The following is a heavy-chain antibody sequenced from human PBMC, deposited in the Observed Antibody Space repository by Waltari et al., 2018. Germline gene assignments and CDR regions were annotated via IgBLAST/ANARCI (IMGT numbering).Heavy chain of an antibody. CDR1: GGSPSGSS. V-gene: IGHV4-34*01. Sequence: QVRLQQWGDGLLKPSETLSLPCVVSGGSPSGSSCGWIRQPPGKGLEWIGEVNYGGTTNYNPSLKSRITVSIDTSNNQFSLNLNSVTAADTAVYYCAKQVAGSGWYLGWGQGTMVTVSS. CDR2: VNYGGTT. D-gene: IGHD6-19*01. J-gene: IGHJ3*01. CDR3: AKQVAGSGWYLG.